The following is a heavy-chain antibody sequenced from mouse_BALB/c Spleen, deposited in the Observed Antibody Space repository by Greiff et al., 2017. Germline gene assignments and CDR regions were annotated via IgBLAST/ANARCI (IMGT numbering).Heavy chain of an antibody. CDR3: ASLPGTGTFAY. V-gene: IGHV5-2*01. Sequence: EVKLMESGGGLVQPGESLKLSCESNEYEFPSHDMSWVRKTPEKRLELVAAINSDGGSTYYPDTMERRFIISRDNTKKTLYLQMSSLRSEDTALYYCASLPGTGTFAYWGQGTLVTVSA. J-gene: IGHJ3*01. CDR1: EYEFPSHD. D-gene: IGHD4-1*01. CDR2: INSDGGST.